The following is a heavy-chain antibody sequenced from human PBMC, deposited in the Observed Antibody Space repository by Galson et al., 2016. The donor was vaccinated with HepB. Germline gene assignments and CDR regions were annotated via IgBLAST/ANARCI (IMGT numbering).Heavy chain of an antibody. CDR2: ISSGSSYI. J-gene: IGHJ4*02. CDR3: AGDPEGHGAYFDY. CDR1: GFTFRSYY. V-gene: IGHV3-21*01. Sequence: SLRLSCAASGFTFRSYYMNWVRQAPGKGLEWVSSISSGSSYIYYADSMKGRFTISRDNAKNSLYLQMNSLRAEDTAVYSCAGDPEGHGAYFDYWGQGTLVTVSS. D-gene: IGHD1-14*01.